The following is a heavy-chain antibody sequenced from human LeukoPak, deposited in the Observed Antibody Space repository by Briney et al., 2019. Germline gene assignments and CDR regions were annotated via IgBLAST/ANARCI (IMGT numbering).Heavy chain of an antibody. J-gene: IGHJ5*02. CDR2: INPNSGGT. CDR1: GYTFTGYY. V-gene: IGHV1-2*02. CDR3: ARVGYCSSTSCYRVGWFDP. Sequence: ASVKVSCKASGYTFTGYYMHWVRQAPGQGLEWMGWINPNSGGTNYAQKLQGRVTMTTDTSTSTAYMELRSLRSDDTAVYYCARVGYCSSTSCYRVGWFDPWGQGTLVTVSS. D-gene: IGHD2-2*02.